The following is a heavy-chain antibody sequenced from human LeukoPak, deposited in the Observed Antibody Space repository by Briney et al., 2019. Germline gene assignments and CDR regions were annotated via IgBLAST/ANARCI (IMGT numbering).Heavy chain of an antibody. CDR2: LSASGGGT. CDR3: AKRGVVIRVFLVGFHKEAYYFDS. Sequence: GGSLRLSCAVSGITLSNYCMSWVRQPPGKGLEWVAGLSASGGGTNYADSVQGRFTISRDNPKNTLYLQMNSLRAEDTAVYFCAKRGVVIRVFLVGFHKEAYYFDSWGQGALVTVSS. D-gene: IGHD3-10*01. V-gene: IGHV3-23*01. CDR1: GITLSNYC. J-gene: IGHJ4*02.